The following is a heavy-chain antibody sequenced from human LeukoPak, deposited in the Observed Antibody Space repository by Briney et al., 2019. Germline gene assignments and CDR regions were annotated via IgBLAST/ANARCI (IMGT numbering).Heavy chain of an antibody. V-gene: IGHV4-61*02. CDR2: IYTSGST. CDR3: ARGGGDWGFHQSDY. Sequence: SETLSLTCTVAGGSFSSGSYYWSWIRQPAGKGLEWIGRIYTSGSTNYNPSLKSRVTISVDTSKNQFSLKLSSVTAADTAVYYCARGGGDWGFHQSDYWGQGTLVTVSS. CDR1: GGSFSSGSYY. D-gene: IGHD2-21*01. J-gene: IGHJ4*02.